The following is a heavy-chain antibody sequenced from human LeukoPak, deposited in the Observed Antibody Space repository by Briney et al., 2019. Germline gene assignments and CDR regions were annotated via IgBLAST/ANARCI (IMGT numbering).Heavy chain of an antibody. D-gene: IGHD3-22*01. CDR2: INSDGSWT. J-gene: IGHJ4*02. Sequence: GGSLRLSCAASGNYWMHWVRQVPGKGLVWVSHINSDGSWTSYADSVKGRFTISKDNAKNTVYLQMNSLRAEDTAVYYCATGSRYYYDHWGQGTLVTVSS. CDR1: GNYW. CDR3: ATGSRYYYDH. V-gene: IGHV3-74*01.